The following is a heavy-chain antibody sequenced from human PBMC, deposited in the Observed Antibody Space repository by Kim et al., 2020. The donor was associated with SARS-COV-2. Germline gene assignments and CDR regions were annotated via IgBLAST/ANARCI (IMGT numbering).Heavy chain of an antibody. V-gene: IGHV3-33*01. CDR1: GFTFSYAG. Sequence: GGSLRLSCTASGFTFSYAGFHWVRQAPGRGLEWVAVLWHDGNHEYYADSVKGRFTLSRDNFKNTLYLQMNNLRAEDTAVYYCARGAGYNYGFLDYWGQGTLFTVSA. CDR3: ARGAGYNYGFLDY. D-gene: IGHD5-18*01. CDR2: LWHDGNHE. J-gene: IGHJ4*02.